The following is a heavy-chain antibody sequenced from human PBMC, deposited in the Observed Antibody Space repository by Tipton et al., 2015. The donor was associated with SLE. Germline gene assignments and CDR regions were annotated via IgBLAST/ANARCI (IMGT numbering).Heavy chain of an antibody. V-gene: IGHV3-30*03. CDR2: ISYDESIK. D-gene: IGHD3-10*01. Sequence: SLRLSCAASGFSFRNYDMNWVRQAPGKGLEWVAVISYDESIKYYADSVKGRFTISRDESKNTMYLQMNSLRAEDTAVYYCARDPGGFFDLWGRGTLVTVSS. CDR3: ARDPGGFFDL. J-gene: IGHJ2*01. CDR1: GFSFRNYD.